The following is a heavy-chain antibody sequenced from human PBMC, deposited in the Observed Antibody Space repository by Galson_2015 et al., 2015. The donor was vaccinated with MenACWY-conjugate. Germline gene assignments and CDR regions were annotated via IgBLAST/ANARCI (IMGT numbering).Heavy chain of an antibody. V-gene: IGHV1-8*01. CDR2: MNPKSGNT. D-gene: IGHD7-27*01. CDR1: GYTFTFHD. J-gene: IGHJ4*02. CDR3: ARLTGGRFDL. Sequence: SVKVSCKASGYTFTFHDMSWVRQVAGQGLECLGWMNPKSGNTGYAQKFQGRVTMTRNTSITTTYLELSSVNSEDTAVYFCARLTGGRFDLWGQGTLVTVSS.